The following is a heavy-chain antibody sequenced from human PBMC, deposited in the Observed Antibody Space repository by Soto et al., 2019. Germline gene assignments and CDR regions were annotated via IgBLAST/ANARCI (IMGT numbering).Heavy chain of an antibody. D-gene: IGHD6-6*01. V-gene: IGHV3-7*01. CDR2: IKQDGSEK. J-gene: IGHJ5*02. Sequence: GGSLRLSCAASGFTFSSYWMSWVRQAPGKGLEWVANIKQDGSEKYYVDSVKGRFTISRDNAKNSLYLQMNSLRAEDTAVYYCARDLPVAARPHWFDPWGQGTLVTVSS. CDR3: ARDLPVAARPHWFDP. CDR1: GFTFSSYW.